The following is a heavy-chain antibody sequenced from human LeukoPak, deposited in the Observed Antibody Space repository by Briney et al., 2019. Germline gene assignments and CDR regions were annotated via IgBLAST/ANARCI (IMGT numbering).Heavy chain of an antibody. J-gene: IGHJ6*03. V-gene: IGHV3-21*01. CDR3: ARVSRLWLRLGYYMDV. D-gene: IGHD3-10*01. CDR2: ITSTSTYI. CDR1: GFTFSSYT. Sequence: NSGGSLRLSCAAPGFTFSSYTMNWVRQAPGKGLEWVSSITSTSTYIYYADSVKGRFTISRDNAKNSLYLQMNSLRAEDTAVYYCARVSRLWLRLGYYMDVWGKGTTVTVSS.